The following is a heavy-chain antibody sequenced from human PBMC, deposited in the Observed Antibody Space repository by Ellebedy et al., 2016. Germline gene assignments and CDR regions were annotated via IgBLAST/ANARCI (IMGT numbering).Heavy chain of an antibody. CDR1: GFTFSSYW. CDR3: ARGASSAYQD. J-gene: IGHJ4*02. Sequence: GESLKISXAASGFTFSSYWMNWVRQAPGKGLEWVANIKQDGSKKYYVDSVKGRFTISRDNAKNSLNLQMNSLRVDDTAVYYCARGASSAYQDWGQGTLVIVSS. V-gene: IGHV3-7*01. CDR2: IKQDGSKK.